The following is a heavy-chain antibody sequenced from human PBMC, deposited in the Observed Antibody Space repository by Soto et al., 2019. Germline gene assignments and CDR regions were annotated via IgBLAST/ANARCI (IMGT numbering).Heavy chain of an antibody. CDR1: GGSVTSGSYY. CDR2: IHNSGST. Sequence: KSSETLSLTCTVSGGSVTSGSYYWTWIRQPPGKGLEWIGYIHNSGSTNYNPSLKSRVTISVDTSKNQFSRKLSSVTAADTAVYYCARDRYVGSVWGKGT. D-gene: IGHD1-26*01. J-gene: IGHJ6*03. CDR3: ARDRYVGSV. V-gene: IGHV4-61*01.